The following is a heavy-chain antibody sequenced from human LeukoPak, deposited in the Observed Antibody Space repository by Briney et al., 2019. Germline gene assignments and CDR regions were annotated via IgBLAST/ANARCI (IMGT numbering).Heavy chain of an antibody. CDR3: ARDVAAAGPLYYYYYYGMDV. J-gene: IGHJ6*02. Sequence: GASVKVSCKASGYTFTGYYMHWVRQAPGQGLEWMGWMNPNSGGTNYAQKFQGWVTMTRDTSISTAYMELSRLRSDDTAVYYCARDVAAAGPLYYYYYYGMDVWGQGTTVTVSS. CDR2: MNPNSGGT. CDR1: GYTFTGYY. V-gene: IGHV1-2*04. D-gene: IGHD6-13*01.